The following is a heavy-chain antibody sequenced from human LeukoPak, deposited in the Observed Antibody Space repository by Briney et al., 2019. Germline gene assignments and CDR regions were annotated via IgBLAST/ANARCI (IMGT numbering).Heavy chain of an antibody. CDR3: ARSLYYYDSSGYPNAFDI. Sequence: SVKVSCKASGGTFSSYATSWVRQAPGQGLEWMGGIIPIFGTANYAQKFQGRVTITADKSTSTAYMELSSLRSEDTAVYYCARSLYYYDSSGYPNAFDIWGQGTMVTVSS. CDR2: IIPIFGTA. CDR1: GGTFSSYA. D-gene: IGHD3-22*01. V-gene: IGHV1-69*06. J-gene: IGHJ3*02.